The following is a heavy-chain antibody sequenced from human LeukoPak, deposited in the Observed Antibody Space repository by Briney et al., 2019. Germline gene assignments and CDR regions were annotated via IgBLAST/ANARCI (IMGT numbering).Heavy chain of an antibody. CDR2: IYYSGST. CDR1: GGSISSYY. Sequence: PSETLSLTCTVSGGSISSYYWSWIRQPPGKGLEWIGYIYYSGSTNYNPSLKSRVTTSVDTSKKQFSLKLRSVTAADTAVYYCARSVSWGLLVRDDAFDIWGQGTMVTVSS. V-gene: IGHV4-59*08. D-gene: IGHD2-21*01. CDR3: ARSVSWGLLVRDDAFDI. J-gene: IGHJ3*02.